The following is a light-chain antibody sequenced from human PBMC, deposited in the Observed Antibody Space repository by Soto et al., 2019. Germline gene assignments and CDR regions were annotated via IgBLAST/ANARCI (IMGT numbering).Light chain of an antibody. CDR1: QSVSGW. V-gene: IGKV1-5*03. CDR3: QHYNSYSEA. J-gene: IGKJ1*01. CDR2: KAS. Sequence: DIQMTQSPSTLSASVGDTVTVPCRASQSVSGWLAWYQQKPGEAPKLLIYKASTLKSGVPSRFSGSGSGTEFTLTISSLQPDDFATYYCQHYNSYSEAFGQGTKVDI.